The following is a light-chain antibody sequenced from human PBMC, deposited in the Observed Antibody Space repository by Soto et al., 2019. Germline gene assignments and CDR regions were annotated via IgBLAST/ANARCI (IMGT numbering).Light chain of an antibody. CDR3: QQYGSSPIT. J-gene: IGKJ5*01. Sequence: EIVLTQSPGTLSLSPGERATLSCRASQSIDNYLAWYQQKPGQAPRLLISDASSRVTDIPDRFSGSASGTDFILTITRLEPEDFAVYFCQQYGSSPITFGQGTRLEIK. CDR1: QSIDNY. CDR2: DAS. V-gene: IGKV3-20*01.